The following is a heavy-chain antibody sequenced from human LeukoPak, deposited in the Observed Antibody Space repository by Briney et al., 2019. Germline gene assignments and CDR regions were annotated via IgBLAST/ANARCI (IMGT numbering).Heavy chain of an antibody. CDR3: ARTTRISRRPFDY. D-gene: IGHD2/OR15-2a*01. CDR2: INHSGST. Sequence: PSETLSLTCAAYGGSFSGYYWSWIRQPPGKGLEWIGEINHSGSTNYNPSLKSRVTISVDTSKNQFSLKQSSVTAADTAVYYCARTTRISRRPFDYWGQGNLVPVSA. V-gene: IGHV4-34*01. CDR1: GGSFSGYY. J-gene: IGHJ4*02.